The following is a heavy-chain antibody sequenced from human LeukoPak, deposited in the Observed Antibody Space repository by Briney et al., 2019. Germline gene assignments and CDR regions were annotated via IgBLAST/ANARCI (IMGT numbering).Heavy chain of an antibody. CDR1: GGTFSSYA. CDR3: ASSRYYDFWSGYQRRNYYYYGMDV. Sequence: GASVKVSCKASGGTFSSYAISWVRQAPGQGLEWMGGIIPIFGTANYAQKFQGRVTITADESTSTAYMELSSLRSEDTAVYYCASSRYYDFWSGYQRRNYYYYGMDVWGQGTTVTVSS. J-gene: IGHJ6*02. CDR2: IIPIFGTA. D-gene: IGHD3-3*01. V-gene: IGHV1-69*13.